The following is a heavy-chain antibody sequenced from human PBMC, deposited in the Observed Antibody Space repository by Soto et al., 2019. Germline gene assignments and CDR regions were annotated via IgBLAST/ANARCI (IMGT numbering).Heavy chain of an antibody. CDR1: GFIFSSYS. D-gene: IGHD1-26*01. CDR3: GRICGTCDYGVDV. V-gene: IGHV3-23*01. CDR2: NSGSGGRT. J-gene: IGHJ6*02. Sequence: GGCLRRSCAAAGFIFSSYSRSWVRQAPGKGLEWVSSNSGSGGRTYYADSVQGRFTISRDNFKNTLSLQMNILSAEDSALYYCGRICGTCDYGVDVWGQGTTVSVSS.